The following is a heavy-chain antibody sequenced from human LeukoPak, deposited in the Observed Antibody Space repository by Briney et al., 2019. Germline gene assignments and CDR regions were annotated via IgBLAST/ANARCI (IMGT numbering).Heavy chain of an antibody. Sequence: GGSLRLSCAASGFTFSSYGMHWVRQAPGKGLEWGAVIWYDGSKKYYADSVKGRFTISRDNSKHTLYLQMNSLRAEDTAVYYCAKDSVEWSPQPSWIWFDPWGQGTLVTVSS. D-gene: IGHD3-3*01. V-gene: IGHV3-33*06. CDR1: GFTFSSYG. CDR3: AKDSVEWSPQPSWIWFDP. J-gene: IGHJ5*02. CDR2: IWYDGSKK.